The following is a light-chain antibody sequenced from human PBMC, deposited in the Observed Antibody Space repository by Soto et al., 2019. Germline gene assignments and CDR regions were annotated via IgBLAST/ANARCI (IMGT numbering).Light chain of an antibody. V-gene: IGKV3-20*01. J-gene: IGKJ1*01. CDR2: GVS. CDR1: QSVTSNY. CDR3: LQYGDSPRT. Sequence: EIVLTQSPGTLSLSPGERATLSCRASQSVTSNYFAWYQQKPGQAPRLLIYGVSSRATGIPDRFSGSGSGTDFTLTISRLEPEEFAVYYCLQYGDSPRTFGQGTKVEIK.